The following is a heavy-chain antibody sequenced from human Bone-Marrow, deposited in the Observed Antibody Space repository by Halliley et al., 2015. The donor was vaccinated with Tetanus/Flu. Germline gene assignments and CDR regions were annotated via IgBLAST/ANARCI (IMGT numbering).Heavy chain of an antibody. Sequence: SSIRGGGDSTFYADSLGGRFTISRDNSKKTLYLQVKSLRAGDTAVYYCAKGGSVAARANFDYWGQGTLVTVSS. CDR3: AKGGSVAARANFDY. D-gene: IGHD6-6*01. V-gene: IGHV3-23*01. J-gene: IGHJ4*02. CDR2: IRGGGDST.